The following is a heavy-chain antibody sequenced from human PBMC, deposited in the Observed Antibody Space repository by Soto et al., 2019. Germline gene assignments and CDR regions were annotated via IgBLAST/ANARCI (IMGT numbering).Heavy chain of an antibody. D-gene: IGHD2-15*01. J-gene: IGHJ5*02. V-gene: IGHV1-2*04. CDR3: ARAASCSGGSCYSTWFDP. CDR1: GYTFTGYY. Sequence: ASVKVSCKASGYTFTGYYMHWVRQAPGQGLEWMGWINPNSGGTNYAQKFQGWVTMTRDTSISTAYMELSRLRSDDTAVYYCARAASCSGGSCYSTWFDPWGQGTLVTVSS. CDR2: INPNSGGT.